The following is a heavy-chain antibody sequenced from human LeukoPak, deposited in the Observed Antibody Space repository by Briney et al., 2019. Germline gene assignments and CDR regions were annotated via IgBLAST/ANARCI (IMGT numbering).Heavy chain of an antibody. J-gene: IGHJ4*02. CDR3: ARRLSGSYFDY. V-gene: IGHV4-59*08. Sequence: SETLSLTCTVSGGSISSYYWSWIRQPPGKGLEWIGYIYYSGSTNYNPSLKGRVTISVDTSKNQFSLKLSSVTAADTAVYYCARRLSGSYFDYWGQGTLVTVSS. D-gene: IGHD1-26*01. CDR2: IYYSGST. CDR1: GGSISSYY.